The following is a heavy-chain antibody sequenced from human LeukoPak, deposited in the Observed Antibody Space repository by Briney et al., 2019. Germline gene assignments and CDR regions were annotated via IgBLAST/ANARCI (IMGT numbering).Heavy chain of an antibody. D-gene: IGHD2-21*02. CDR2: INSDGSST. J-gene: IGHJ1*01. V-gene: IGHV3-74*01. CDR3: ARLAYCGGDCYSRGYFQH. Sequence: PGGSLRLSCAASGFTFSSAWMHWVRQAPGKGLVSVSRINSDGSSTRYSDSVRGRFTISRDNAKSSLYLQMNSLRAEDTAVYYCARLAYCGGDCYSRGYFQHWGQGTLVTVSS. CDR1: GFTFSSAW.